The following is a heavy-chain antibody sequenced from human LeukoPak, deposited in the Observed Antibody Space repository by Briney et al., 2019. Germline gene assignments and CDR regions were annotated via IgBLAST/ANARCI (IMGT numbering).Heavy chain of an antibody. CDR3: ASSIEVEAPWFDP. CDR2: IYYSGST. D-gene: IGHD6-19*01. J-gene: IGHJ5*02. CDR1: GDSISSYY. V-gene: IGHV4-59*01. Sequence: SETLSLTCTVSGDSISSYYWSWIRQPPGKGLEWIGYIYYSGSTNYNPSLKSRVTISVDTSKNQFSLKLSSVTAADTAVYYCASSIEVEAPWFDPWGQGTLVTVSS.